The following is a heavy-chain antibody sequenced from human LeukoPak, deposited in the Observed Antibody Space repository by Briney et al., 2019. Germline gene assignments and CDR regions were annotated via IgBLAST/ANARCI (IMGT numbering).Heavy chain of an antibody. V-gene: IGHV4-39*02. CDR3: AREREGPYGYLDY. CDR2: IYYSGST. J-gene: IGHJ4*02. Sequence: SETLSLTCTVSGGSISSNSYYWGWIRQPPGKGLEWIGSIYYSGSTYYNPSLKNRLTISVDTSKNQFSLKLSSVTAADTAVYYCAREREGPYGYLDYWGQGTLVTVSS. D-gene: IGHD4-17*01. CDR1: GGSISSNSYY.